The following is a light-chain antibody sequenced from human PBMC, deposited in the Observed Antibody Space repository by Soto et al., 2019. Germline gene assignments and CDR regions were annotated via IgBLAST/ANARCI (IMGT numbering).Light chain of an antibody. CDR2: GAS. CDR1: QSVSSSY. J-gene: IGKJ1*01. V-gene: IGKV3-20*01. Sequence: EIVLTQSPGTLSLSPGEIATLSFSASQSVSSSYLAWYQQKPGQAPRLLIYGASSRATGIPDRFSGSGSGTDFTLTISRLEPEDFAVYYCQQYGSSPWTFGQGTKVDIK. CDR3: QQYGSSPWT.